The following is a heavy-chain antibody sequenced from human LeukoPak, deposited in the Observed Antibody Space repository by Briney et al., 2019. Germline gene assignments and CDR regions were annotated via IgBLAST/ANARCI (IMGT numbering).Heavy chain of an antibody. D-gene: IGHD1-26*01. Sequence: ASVKVSCKASGYPFTGYYLHWVRQAPGQGLEWMGWINPNSGFTNYAQKFQGRVTMTRDTSISTAYMELSRLRSDDTAVYYCAREVGARVDYWGQGTLVTVSS. J-gene: IGHJ4*02. CDR3: AREVGARVDY. CDR1: GYPFTGYY. V-gene: IGHV1-2*02. CDR2: INPNSGFT.